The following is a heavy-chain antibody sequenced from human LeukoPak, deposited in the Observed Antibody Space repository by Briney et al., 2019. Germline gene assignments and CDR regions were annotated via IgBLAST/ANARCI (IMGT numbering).Heavy chain of an antibody. J-gene: IGHJ4*02. CDR1: GFTFSSYD. CDR2: ISYDGSNK. V-gene: IGHV3-30*18. Sequence: GGSLRLSCAASGFTFSSYDMHWVRQAPGKGLEWVAVISYDGSNKYYADSVKGRFTISRDNSKNTLYLQMNSLRAEDTAVYCCAKPARTDYADYWGQGTLVTVSS. CDR3: AKPARTDYADY. D-gene: IGHD1-14*01.